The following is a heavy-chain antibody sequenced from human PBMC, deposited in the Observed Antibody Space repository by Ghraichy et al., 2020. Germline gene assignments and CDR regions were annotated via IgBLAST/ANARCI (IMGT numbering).Heavy chain of an antibody. CDR3: ARAGGQLEYYYYYGMDV. CDR2: IYYSGST. V-gene: IGHV4-59*01. CDR1: GGSISSYY. J-gene: IGHJ6*02. D-gene: IGHD2-2*01. Sequence: ETLSLTCTVSGGSISSYYWSWIRQPPGKGLEWIGYIYYSGSTNYNPSLKSRVTISVDTSKNQFSLKLSSVTAADTAVYYCARAGGQLEYYYYYGMDVWGQGTTVTVPS.